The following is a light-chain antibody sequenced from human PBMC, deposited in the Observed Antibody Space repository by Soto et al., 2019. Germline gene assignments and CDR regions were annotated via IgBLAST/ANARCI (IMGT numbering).Light chain of an antibody. Sequence: EIVLTQSPVTLSLSPGERATLSCRASQSVNIYLAWYQQKPGQAPRLLIFGASSRATGIPDRFSGSGSGTDFTLTISRLEPEDFAVYYCQQYGSSPLTFGQGTKVDIK. J-gene: IGKJ1*01. CDR2: GAS. V-gene: IGKV3-20*01. CDR1: QSVNIY. CDR3: QQYGSSPLT.